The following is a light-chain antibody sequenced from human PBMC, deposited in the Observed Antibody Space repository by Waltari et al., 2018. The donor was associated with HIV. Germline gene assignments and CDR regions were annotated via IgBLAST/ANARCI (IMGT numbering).Light chain of an antibody. CDR3: ATWDDSLNGHVV. V-gene: IGLV1-44*01. CDR1: SSNIGDNT. CDR2: TIT. Sequence: QSVLTQPPSASGTPGQRVTISCSASSSNIGDNTLNWYQQRPGTAPKLLIYTITQRPSGVPDRFSGSKSGTSASLAISGLQSEDEADYYCATWDDSLNGHVVFGGGSKLTVL. J-gene: IGLJ2*01.